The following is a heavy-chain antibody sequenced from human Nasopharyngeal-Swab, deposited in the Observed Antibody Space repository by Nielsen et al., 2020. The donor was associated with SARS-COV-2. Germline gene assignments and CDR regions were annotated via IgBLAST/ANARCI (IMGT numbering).Heavy chain of an antibody. V-gene: IGHV2-5*02. CDR3: ARAYYYDSSGCHFDY. Sequence: WIRQPPGKALEWLAPIYWDDDKGYSPSLKSRLTITKDNSKNQVVLTMTNMDPVDTATYYCARAYYYDSSGCHFDYWGQGTLVTVSS. CDR2: IYWDDDK. D-gene: IGHD3-22*01. J-gene: IGHJ4*02.